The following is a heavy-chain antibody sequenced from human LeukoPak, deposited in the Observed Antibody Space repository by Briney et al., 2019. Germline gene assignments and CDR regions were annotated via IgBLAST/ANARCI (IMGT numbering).Heavy chain of an antibody. CDR3: AKGMEWELLIAFDY. CDR1: AFTFSSYA. D-gene: IGHD1-26*01. Sequence: PGGSLRLSCAASAFTFSSYAMSWVRQAPGKGLEWVSAISGSGGSTYYADSVKGRFTISRDNSKNTLYLQMNSLRAEDTAVYYCAKGMEWELLIAFDYWGQGTLVIVSS. V-gene: IGHV3-23*01. CDR2: ISGSGGST. J-gene: IGHJ4*02.